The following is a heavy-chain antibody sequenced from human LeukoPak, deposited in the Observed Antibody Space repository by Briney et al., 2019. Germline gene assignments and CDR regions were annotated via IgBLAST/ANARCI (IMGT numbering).Heavy chain of an antibody. J-gene: IGHJ4*02. Sequence: SETLSLTCTVSGGSIGSSSYYWGWIRQPPGKGLEWIGSIYYSGSTYYNPSLKSRVTISVDTSKNQFSLKLSSVTAADTAVYYCASRGLWQQLEDYWGQGTLVTVSS. CDR3: ASRGLWQQLEDY. CDR2: IYYSGST. D-gene: IGHD6-13*01. CDR1: GGSIGSSSYY. V-gene: IGHV4-39*01.